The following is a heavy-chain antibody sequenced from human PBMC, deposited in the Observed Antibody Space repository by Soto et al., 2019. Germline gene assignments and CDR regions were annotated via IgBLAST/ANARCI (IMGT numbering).Heavy chain of an antibody. CDR2: ISSNSAYI. D-gene: IGHD6-13*01. V-gene: IGHV3-21*01. Sequence: GWSLRLSCAASGFTFRSFTMNWVRQAPGKGLEWVSTISSNSAYIYYTDALRGRFTISRDNAKNSLHLQMNSLRAEDTAVYYCTRDASRDSSARGWFDPWGPGTMVTVSS. J-gene: IGHJ5*02. CDR1: GFTFRSFT. CDR3: TRDASRDSSARGWFDP.